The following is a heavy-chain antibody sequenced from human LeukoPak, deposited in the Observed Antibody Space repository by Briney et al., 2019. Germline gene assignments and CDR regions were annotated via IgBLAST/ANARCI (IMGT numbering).Heavy chain of an antibody. V-gene: IGHV3-21*01. J-gene: IGHJ4*02. Sequence: GGSLRLSCAASGFTFSSYSMNWVRQAPGKGLEWVSSISSSSSYIYYADSVKGRFTISRDNAKNSLYLQMNSLRAEDTAVYYCARDHRDESLTGDDGRPFDYWGQGTLVTVSS. CDR1: GFTFSSYS. CDR2: ISSSSSYI. CDR3: ARDHRDESLTGDDGRPFDY. D-gene: IGHD7-27*01.